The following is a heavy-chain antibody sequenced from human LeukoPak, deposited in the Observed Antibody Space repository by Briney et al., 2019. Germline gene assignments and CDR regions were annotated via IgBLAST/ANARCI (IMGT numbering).Heavy chain of an antibody. CDR1: GFIFTNYD. J-gene: IGHJ5*02. Sequence: PVASVKVSCRASGFIFTNYDLNWVRQAAGQGFEWMGWMNPITGSTGYARQFQGRVTMTRDISTSTAYMELTSLRSDGTAVYYCVRDGEGVAIGVNFWFDPWGQGTLVTASS. CDR3: VRDGEGVAIGVNFWFDP. D-gene: IGHD3-10*01. V-gene: IGHV1-8*01. CDR2: MNPITGST.